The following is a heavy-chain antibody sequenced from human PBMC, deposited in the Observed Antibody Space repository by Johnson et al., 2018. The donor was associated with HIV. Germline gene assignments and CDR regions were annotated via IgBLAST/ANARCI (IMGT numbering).Heavy chain of an antibody. J-gene: IGHJ3*02. Sequence: QVQLVESGGGVVQPGRSLRLSCAASGFTFSSYAMHWVRQAPGKGLEWVAVISYDGSNKYYADSVKGRFTISRDNSKNTLYLQMNSLRDEDKAVYYCAKGLVPAAVSRRTGAPDAFDIWGQGTMVTVSS. CDR1: GFTFSSYA. CDR2: ISYDGSNK. D-gene: IGHD2-2*01. CDR3: AKGLVPAAVSRRTGAPDAFDI. V-gene: IGHV3-30*04.